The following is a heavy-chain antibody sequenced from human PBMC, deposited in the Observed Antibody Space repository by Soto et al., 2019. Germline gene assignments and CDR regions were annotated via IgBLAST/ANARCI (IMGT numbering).Heavy chain of an antibody. CDR2: IYYSGST. Sequence: ASETLSLTCTVSGGSISSGDYYWSWIRQPPGKGLEWIGYIYYSGSTYYNPSLKSRVTISVDTSKNQFSLKLSSVTAADTGVYYCARAGGLDYDSSPYLGWFDPWGQGTLVTVSS. CDR3: ARAGGLDYDSSPYLGWFDP. J-gene: IGHJ5*02. D-gene: IGHD3-22*01. CDR1: GGSISSGDYY. V-gene: IGHV4-30-4*01.